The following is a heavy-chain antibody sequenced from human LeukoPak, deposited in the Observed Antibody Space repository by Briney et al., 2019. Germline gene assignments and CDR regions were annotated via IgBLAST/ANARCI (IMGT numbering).Heavy chain of an antibody. Sequence: ASVKVSCKASGYTSTGYYMHWVRQAPGQGLEWMGWINPNSGGTNYAQKFQGRVTMTRDTSISTAYMELSRLRSDDTAVYYCARDRAVAGNSVWFDPWGQGTLVTVSS. CDR3: ARDRAVAGNSVWFDP. D-gene: IGHD6-19*01. CDR2: INPNSGGT. CDR1: GYTSTGYY. J-gene: IGHJ5*02. V-gene: IGHV1-2*02.